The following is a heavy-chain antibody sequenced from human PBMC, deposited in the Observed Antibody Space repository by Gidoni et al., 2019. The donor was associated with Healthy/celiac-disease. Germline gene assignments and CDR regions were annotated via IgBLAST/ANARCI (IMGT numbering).Heavy chain of an antibody. J-gene: IGHJ5*02. CDR2: IYYSGST. V-gene: IGHV4-39*01. CDR3: ASSLVSYGSSLDNWFDP. CDR1: GGSISSSSYY. Sequence: QLQLQESGPGLVKPSETLSLTCTVSGGSISSSSYYWGWIRQPPGKGLEWIGSIYYSGSTYYNPSLKSRVTISVDTSKNQFSLKLSSVTAADTAVYYCASSLVSYGSSLDNWFDPWGQGTLVTVSS. D-gene: IGHD6-13*01.